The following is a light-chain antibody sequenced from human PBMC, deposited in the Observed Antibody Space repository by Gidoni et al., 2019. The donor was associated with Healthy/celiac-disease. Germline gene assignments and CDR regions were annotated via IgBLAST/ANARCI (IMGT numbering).Light chain of an antibody. CDR2: DTS. Sequence: QAVVTQDPSLTVSPGGTVTLTCGSSTGAVTSGHYPYWFQQKPGQAPRTRIYDTSNKHSWTPARFSGSLLGGKAALTLSGAQPEDEAEYYCLLSYSGARHVVFGGGTKLTVL. J-gene: IGLJ2*01. CDR1: TGAVTSGHY. CDR3: LLSYSGARHVV. V-gene: IGLV7-46*01.